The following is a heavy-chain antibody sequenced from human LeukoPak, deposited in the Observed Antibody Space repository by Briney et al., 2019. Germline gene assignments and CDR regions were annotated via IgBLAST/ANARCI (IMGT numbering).Heavy chain of an antibody. CDR1: GFIFSTYS. Sequence: GGSLRLSCAASGFIFSTYSMNWVRQAPGKGLEWVSYISSTSSTIYYADSVKGRFTISRDNSKNTLYLQMNSLRAEDTAVYYCVRDKYYGSGSYGYFDYWGQGTLVTVSS. CDR3: VRDKYYGSGSYGYFDY. V-gene: IGHV3-48*01. D-gene: IGHD3-10*01. CDR2: ISSTSSTI. J-gene: IGHJ4*02.